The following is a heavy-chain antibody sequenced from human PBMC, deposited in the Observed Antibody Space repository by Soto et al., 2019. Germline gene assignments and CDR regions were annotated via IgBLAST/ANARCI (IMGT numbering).Heavy chain of an antibody. V-gene: IGHV1-2*02. Sequence: QLHLVQSGAVVKKPGASVTVSCSASGYPVTAYYMHWVRQAPGRGLEWMGGINPATGAAKYTQTFQGRVTMTRDTSTSTVFMELRGLESEATAVFYFARGGGVGVAGSAAFDMWGQGTLVTVSS. J-gene: IGHJ3*02. CDR2: INPATGAA. CDR1: GYPVTAYY. D-gene: IGHD3-3*01. CDR3: ARGGGVGVAGSAAFDM.